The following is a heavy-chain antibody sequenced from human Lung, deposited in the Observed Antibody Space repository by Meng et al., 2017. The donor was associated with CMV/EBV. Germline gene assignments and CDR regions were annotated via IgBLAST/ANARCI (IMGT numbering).Heavy chain of an antibody. CDR1: GFTFSPYN. J-gene: IGHJ6*02. CDR3: ARGPPPPYYAMDV. CDR2: IDASGSNI. V-gene: IGHV3-21*01. Sequence: GGSXRLXCVGSGFTFSPYNMNWVRQAPGKGLEWVSSIDASGSNIYYADAVKGRCTISRDNAKNSLFLQMNSLRADDTGVYFCARGPPPPYYAMDVWGQGTTVTVSS.